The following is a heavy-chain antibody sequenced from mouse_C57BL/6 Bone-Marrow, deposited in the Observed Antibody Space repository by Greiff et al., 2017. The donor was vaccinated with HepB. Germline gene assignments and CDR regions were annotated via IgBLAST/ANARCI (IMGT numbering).Heavy chain of an antibody. D-gene: IGHD1-1*01. CDR3: ARLHTEVAY. V-gene: IGHV5-6*01. CDR1: GFTFSSYG. Sequence: EVKLMESGGDLVKPGGSLKLSCAASGFTFSSYGMSWVRQTPDKRLEWVATISSGGSDTYYPDSVKGRITISRDNAKNTLYLQMSSLKSEDTAMYYCARLHTEVAYWGQGTLVTVSA. CDR2: ISSGGSDT. J-gene: IGHJ3*01.